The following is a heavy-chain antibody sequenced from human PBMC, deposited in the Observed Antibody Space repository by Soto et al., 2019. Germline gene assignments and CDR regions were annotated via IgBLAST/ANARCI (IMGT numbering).Heavy chain of an antibody. CDR1: GGSMSSGGYY. J-gene: IGHJ5*02. CDR2: INYSGST. D-gene: IGHD2-2*01. CDR3: ARGGCSSTSCYRTHPNESNWFDP. Sequence: SETLSLTCTVSGGSMSSGGYYWSWIRQHPGKGLEWIGYINYSGSTNYNPSLKSRVTISVDTSKNQFSLKLSSVTAADTAVYYCARGGCSSTSCYRTHPNESNWFDPWGQGTLVTVSS. V-gene: IGHV4-31*03.